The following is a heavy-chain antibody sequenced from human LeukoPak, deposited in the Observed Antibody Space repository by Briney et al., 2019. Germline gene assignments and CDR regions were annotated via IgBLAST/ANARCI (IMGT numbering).Heavy chain of an antibody. CDR3: AKRYCSSTSCYNEDAFDI. CDR2: ISGSGGST. CDR1: GFTFSSYA. D-gene: IGHD2-2*02. V-gene: IGHV3-23*01. J-gene: IGHJ3*02. Sequence: SGGSLRLSCAASGFTFSSYAMSWVRQAPGKGLEWVSAISGSGGSTYYADSVKGRFTISRDNSKNTLYLQMNSLRAEDTAVYYCAKRYCSSTSCYNEDAFDIWGQGTMVTVSS.